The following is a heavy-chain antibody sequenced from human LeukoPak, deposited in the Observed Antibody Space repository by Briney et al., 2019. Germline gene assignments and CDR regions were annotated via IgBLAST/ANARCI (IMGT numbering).Heavy chain of an antibody. CDR2: IYRGGST. J-gene: IGHJ4*02. V-gene: IGHV3-66*01. D-gene: IGHD3-10*01. CDR1: GFTVTSDC. CDR3: TLRGSGSHYEGASVY. Sequence: GGSLRLSCAASGFTVTSDCMSWVCQAPGKGLEGVSVIYRGGSTYYADSVQGRFTISRDNSNNTLYLQMNSLRADDTAVYYCTLRGSGSHYEGASVYWGQGTLVTVSS.